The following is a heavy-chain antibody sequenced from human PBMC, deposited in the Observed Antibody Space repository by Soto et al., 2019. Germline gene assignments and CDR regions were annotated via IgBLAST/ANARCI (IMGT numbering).Heavy chain of an antibody. CDR1: GYTLTELS. CDR2: FDPEDGET. J-gene: IGHJ4*02. V-gene: IGHV1-24*01. D-gene: IGHD2-21*01. CDR3: ATDVHCGGDCYYPFDY. Sequence: ASVKVSCKVSGYTLTELSMHWVRQAPGKGLEWMGGFDPEDGETIYAQKFQGRVTMTEDTSTDTAYMELSSLRSGDTAVYYCATDVHCGGDCYYPFDYWGQGTLVTVSS.